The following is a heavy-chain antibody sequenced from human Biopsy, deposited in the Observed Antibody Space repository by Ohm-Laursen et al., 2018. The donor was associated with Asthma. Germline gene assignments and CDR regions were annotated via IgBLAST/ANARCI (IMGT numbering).Heavy chain of an antibody. CDR3: ARQNHYYGAGQTDY. D-gene: IGHD3-10*01. V-gene: IGHV1-69*13. Sequence: VKISCKASGGTFNTYTFTWVRQAPGQGLEWVGAIIPVFGSANYAKNLQDRLTITADESTSTVFMELNSLTSDDTAIYYCARQNHYYGAGQTDYWGQGTLITVSS. CDR2: IIPVFGSA. J-gene: IGHJ4*02. CDR1: GGTFNTYT.